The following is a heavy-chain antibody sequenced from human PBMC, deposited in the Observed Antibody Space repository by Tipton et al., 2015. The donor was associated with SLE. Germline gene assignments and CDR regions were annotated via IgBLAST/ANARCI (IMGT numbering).Heavy chain of an antibody. J-gene: IGHJ5*02. CDR1: GGSISGGGYS. D-gene: IGHD2-2*02. CDR3: ARGGHNTSHNWGDA. V-gene: IGHV4-30-2*06. CDR2: LYQSGSI. Sequence: TLSLTCTVSGGSISGGGYSWSWIRQSPGKGLEWIGSLYQSGSIHYNPSLENRVTRSVDRSKNQFSLSLSSVTAADTAVYYCARGGHNTSHNWGDAWSQGTLTTVSS.